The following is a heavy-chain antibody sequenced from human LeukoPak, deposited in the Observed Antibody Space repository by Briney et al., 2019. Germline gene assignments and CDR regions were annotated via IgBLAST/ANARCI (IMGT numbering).Heavy chain of an antibody. CDR3: ASVGVRSGYSYGYYFDY. J-gene: IGHJ4*02. Sequence: GGSLRLSCAASGFTFSNYAMHWVRQAPGKGLEWVAVISYDGSNKYYADSVKGRFTISRDNSKNTLYLQMNSLRAEDTAVYYCASVGVRSGYSYGYYFDYWGQGTLVTVSS. V-gene: IGHV3-30*04. D-gene: IGHD5-18*01. CDR1: GFTFSNYA. CDR2: ISYDGSNK.